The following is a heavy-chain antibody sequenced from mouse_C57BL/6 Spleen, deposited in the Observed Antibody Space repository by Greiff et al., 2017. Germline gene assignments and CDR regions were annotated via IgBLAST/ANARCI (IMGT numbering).Heavy chain of an antibody. CDR2: ISSGGDYI. CDR1: GFTFSSYA. CDR3: AKDKVYYDSGFGY. V-gene: IGHV5S21*01. D-gene: IGHD1-1*01. Sequence: EVQLVESGAGLVKPGGSLKLSCAASGFTFSSYAMSWVRQTPEKRLEWVAYISSGGDYIYYAYTVKGRFTISRDNAKYTLYLQMNSLKSEDTAMYDCAKDKVYYDSGFGYWGQGTTLTVYS. J-gene: IGHJ2*01.